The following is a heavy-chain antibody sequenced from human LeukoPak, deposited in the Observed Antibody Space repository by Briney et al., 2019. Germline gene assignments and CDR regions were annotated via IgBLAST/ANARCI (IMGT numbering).Heavy chain of an antibody. CDR3: AREVVGATGWFDP. V-gene: IGHV4-59*01. CDR1: GGSISSYY. Sequence: SETLSLTCTVSGGSISSYYWSWIRQPPGKGLEWIGYIYYSGSTNYNPSLKSRVTISVDTSKNQFSLKLSSVTAADTAVYYCAREVVGATGWFDPWGQGTLVTVSS. D-gene: IGHD1-26*01. CDR2: IYYSGST. J-gene: IGHJ5*02.